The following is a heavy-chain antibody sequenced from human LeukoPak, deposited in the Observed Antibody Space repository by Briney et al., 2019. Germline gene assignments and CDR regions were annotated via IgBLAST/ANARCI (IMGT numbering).Heavy chain of an antibody. CDR3: ARDEYYYDSSGYYSPFDY. CDR2: ISWNSGSI. CDR1: GLTFDDYA. D-gene: IGHD3-22*01. J-gene: IGHJ4*02. Sequence: PGGSLRLSCAASGLTFDDYAMHWVRHAPGKGLEWVSGISWNSGSIGYADSVKGRFTISRDNAKSSLYLQMNSLRAEDTAVYYCARDEYYYDSSGYYSPFDYWGQGTLVTVSS. V-gene: IGHV3-9*01.